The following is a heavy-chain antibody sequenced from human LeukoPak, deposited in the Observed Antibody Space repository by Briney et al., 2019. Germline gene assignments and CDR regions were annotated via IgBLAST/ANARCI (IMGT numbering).Heavy chain of an antibody. CDR3: ARRDTAMVNPHYYYYMDV. CDR1: GGSISSYY. V-gene: IGHV4-34*01. J-gene: IGHJ6*03. CDR2: INHSGGT. Sequence: SETLSLTCTVSGGSISSYYWSWIRQPPGKGLEWIGEINHSGGTNYNPSLKSRVTISVDTSKNQFSLKLSSVTAADTAVCYCARRDTAMVNPHYYYYMDVWGKGTTVTVSS. D-gene: IGHD5-18*01.